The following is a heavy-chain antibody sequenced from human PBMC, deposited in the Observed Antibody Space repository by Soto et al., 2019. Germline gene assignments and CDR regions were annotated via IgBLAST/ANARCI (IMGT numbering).Heavy chain of an antibody. CDR1: GFSFSNAW. D-gene: IGHD6-13*01. J-gene: IGHJ5*02. CDR3: ITDLGSSWYRLFDP. V-gene: IGHV3-15*07. CDR2: IKSKTDGGTT. Sequence: GGSLRLSCAASGFSFSNAWMNWVRQAPGKGLEWVGRIKSKTDGGTTDYAAPVKGRFTISRDDSKNTLYLQMNSLKTEDTAVYYCITDLGSSWYRLFDPWGQGTLVTVSS.